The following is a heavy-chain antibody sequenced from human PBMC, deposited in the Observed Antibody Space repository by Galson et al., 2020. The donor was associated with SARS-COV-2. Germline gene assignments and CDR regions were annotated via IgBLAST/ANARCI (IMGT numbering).Heavy chain of an antibody. Sequence: GGSLRLSCAASGFTFSGSAMHWVRQASGKGLEWVGRIRSKGNSYATAYAASVKGRFIISRDDSKNTAYLQMNSLKTEDTAVYYCTRQSGGDYYYCYMDVWCKGTTVTVSS. D-gene: IGHD2-15*01. CDR2: IRSKGNSYAT. CDR1: GFTFSGSA. J-gene: IGHJ6*03. CDR3: TRQSGGDYYYCYMDV. V-gene: IGHV3-73*01.